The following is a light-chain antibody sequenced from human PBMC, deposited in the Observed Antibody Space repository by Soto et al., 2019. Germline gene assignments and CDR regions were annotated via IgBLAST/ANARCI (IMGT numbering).Light chain of an antibody. CDR2: GNS. Sequence: QAVVTQPPSVSGAPGQRVTISCTGSSSKIGAGYDVHWYQQLPGTAPKLLIYGNSNRPSGVPDRFSGPKSGTSASLAITGLQAEDEADYYCQSYDSSLSGSVFGGGTKLTVL. CDR3: QSYDSSLSGSV. CDR1: SSKIGAGYD. V-gene: IGLV1-40*01. J-gene: IGLJ3*02.